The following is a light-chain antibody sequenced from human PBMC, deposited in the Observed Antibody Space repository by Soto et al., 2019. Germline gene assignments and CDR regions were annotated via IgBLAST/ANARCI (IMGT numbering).Light chain of an antibody. CDR3: QQGDSFPFT. Sequence: DIQMTQSRSSVSASVGDRVTITCRASQDIGTWVAWYQQKPGKAPKLLISAASTLQSGVPRRFSGSGSGTDFTLIISSLQPEDFATYFCQQGDSFPFTFGGGTKVQIK. J-gene: IGKJ4*01. CDR1: QDIGTW. CDR2: AAS. V-gene: IGKV1-12*01.